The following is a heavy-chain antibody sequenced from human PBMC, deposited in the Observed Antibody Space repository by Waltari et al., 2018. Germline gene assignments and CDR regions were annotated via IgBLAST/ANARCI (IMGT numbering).Heavy chain of an antibody. D-gene: IGHD2-15*01. J-gene: IGHJ4*02. V-gene: IGHV3-30-3*01. CDR3: AREGYTSGRAGNFDY. CDR1: RSAFNNDI. Sequence: LVDSGGDVVQSGRSLRLTCTSPRSAFNNDIMRWVRQAPGKELEWVSAMSFDGYSKYYADSVRGRFTISRDDSLKTVYLQLDSLRLEDTAIYYCAREGYTSGRAGNFDYWGQGTLVTVSS. CDR2: MSFDGYSK.